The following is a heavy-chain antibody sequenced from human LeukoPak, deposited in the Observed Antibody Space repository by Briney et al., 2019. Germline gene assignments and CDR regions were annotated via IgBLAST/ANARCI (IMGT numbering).Heavy chain of an antibody. J-gene: IGHJ4*02. CDR3: AREGIAAAGTSY. CDR1: GGSISSYY. D-gene: IGHD6-13*01. V-gene: IGHV4-59*12. CDR2: IYYSGST. Sequence: SETLSLTCTVSGGSISSYYWSWIRQPPGKGLEWIGYIYYSGSTNYNPSLKSRVTISVDTSKNQFSLKLSSVTAADTAVYYCAREGIAAAGTSYWGQGTLVTVSS.